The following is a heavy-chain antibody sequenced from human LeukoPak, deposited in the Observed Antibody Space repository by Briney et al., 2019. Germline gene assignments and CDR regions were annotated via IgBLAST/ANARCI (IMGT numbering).Heavy chain of an antibody. Sequence: SQTLSLTCTVSGGSISSGSYYWSWIRQPAGKGLEWIGRIYTSGSTNYNPSLKSRVTISVDTSKNQFSLKLSSVTAADTAVYYCARHTVRGVPIYGMDVWGQGTTVTVSS. D-gene: IGHD3-10*01. CDR2: IYTSGST. CDR3: ARHTVRGVPIYGMDV. CDR1: GGSISSGSYY. J-gene: IGHJ6*02. V-gene: IGHV4-61*02.